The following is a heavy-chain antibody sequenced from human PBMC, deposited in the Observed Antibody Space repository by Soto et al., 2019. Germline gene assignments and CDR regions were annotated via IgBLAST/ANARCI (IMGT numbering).Heavy chain of an antibody. CDR1: GFLFDSYA. Sequence: GGSLRLSCAASGFLFDSYAMHWVRQAPGKGLEWVSGITWNGSTIGYVDSVKGRFTISRDNAKNSLYLQMNSLRPEDTAFYYCAKGGGPRGYYGMDVWGQGTSVTVSS. CDR3: AKGGGPRGYYGMDV. D-gene: IGHD2-15*01. J-gene: IGHJ6*02. V-gene: IGHV3-9*01. CDR2: ITWNGSTI.